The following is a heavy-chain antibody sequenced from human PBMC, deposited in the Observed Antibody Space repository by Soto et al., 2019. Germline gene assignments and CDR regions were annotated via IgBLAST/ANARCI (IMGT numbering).Heavy chain of an antibody. CDR1: GGSISSSSYY. Sequence: QLQLQESGPGLVKPSETLSLTCTVSGGSISSSSYYWGWIRQPPGKGLEWIGSIYYSGSTYYNPSLKSRVTISVDASKNQFSLKLSSVTAADTAVYYCARLYRGYSYGYFAYWGQGTLVTVSS. CDR2: IYYSGST. V-gene: IGHV4-39*01. J-gene: IGHJ4*02. CDR3: ARLYRGYSYGYFAY. D-gene: IGHD5-18*01.